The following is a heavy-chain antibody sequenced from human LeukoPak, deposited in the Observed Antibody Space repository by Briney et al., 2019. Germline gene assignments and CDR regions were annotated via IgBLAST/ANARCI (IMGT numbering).Heavy chain of an antibody. CDR2: ISSTSSTI. D-gene: IGHD3-22*01. J-gene: IGHJ4*02. CDR1: GFTFSSYS. V-gene: IGHV3-48*04. Sequence: GSLRLSCAASGFTFSSYSMSWVRQAPGKGLEWVSYISSTSSTIYYADSVMGRFTISRDNGKNSLYLQMNSLRAEDTAVYYCARDQGENYDSSGYYPYWGQGTLVTVSS. CDR3: ARDQGENYDSSGYYPY.